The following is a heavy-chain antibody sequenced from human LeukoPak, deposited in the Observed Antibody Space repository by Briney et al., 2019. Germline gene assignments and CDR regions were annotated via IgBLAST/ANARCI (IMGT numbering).Heavy chain of an antibody. CDR3: ARTSDYYNYYFDH. J-gene: IGHJ4*02. Sequence: ASVKVSCKASGYRFTDYYVHWVRQAPGQGLEWMAWINPNGGTTNFAQMFQGRVTMITDTSISTAYMELSNLRSDDTAVYYCARTSDYYNYYFDHWGQGTPVTVSS. D-gene: IGHD4-11*01. CDR2: INPNGGTT. CDR1: GYRFTDYY. V-gene: IGHV1-2*02.